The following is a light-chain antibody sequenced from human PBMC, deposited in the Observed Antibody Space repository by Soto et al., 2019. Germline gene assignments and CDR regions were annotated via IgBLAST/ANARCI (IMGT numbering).Light chain of an antibody. CDR2: SNI. J-gene: IGLJ1*01. V-gene: IGLV1-44*01. CDR1: SSNIGSNT. Sequence: QSVLTQPPSASGTPGQRVTISCSGSSSNIGSNTVNWYQQIPGTAPKLLIYSNIQRPSGVPDRFSGSKSGTSASLAISGLQSEDEADYYCAAWDDSLNGPVFGTGTKDTVL. CDR3: AAWDDSLNGPV.